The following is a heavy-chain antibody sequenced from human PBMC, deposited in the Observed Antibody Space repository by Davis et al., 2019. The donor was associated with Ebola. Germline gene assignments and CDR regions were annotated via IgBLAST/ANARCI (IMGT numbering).Heavy chain of an antibody. J-gene: IGHJ6*02. Sequence: MPSETLSLTCTISGGSISNYYWTWIRQPPGKGLEWIGNIYYTGGTHSSPSLKSRVTFFVDTSKEAFSLKMTSVTAADTAVYYWSRVHGGGRMDVWGQGTTVTVSS. CDR1: GGSISNYY. D-gene: IGHD3-16*01. CDR3: SRVHGGGRMDV. V-gene: IGHV4-59*01. CDR2: IYYTGGT.